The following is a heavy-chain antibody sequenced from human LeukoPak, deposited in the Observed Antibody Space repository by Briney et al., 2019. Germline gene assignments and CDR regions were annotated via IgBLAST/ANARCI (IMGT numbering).Heavy chain of an antibody. CDR2: IYDSGIT. J-gene: IGHJ1*01. Sequence: SETLSLTCTVSGDSFSSGYRNWIRQPPGKGLEWIGYIYDSGITDYSPSLKSRLTMSVDASNNQFSLTLSSVTVADTAVYYCAGRERRYPQDWGQGILVTVSS. V-gene: IGHV4-4*09. D-gene: IGHD1-1*01. CDR1: GDSFSSGY. CDR3: AGRERRYPQD.